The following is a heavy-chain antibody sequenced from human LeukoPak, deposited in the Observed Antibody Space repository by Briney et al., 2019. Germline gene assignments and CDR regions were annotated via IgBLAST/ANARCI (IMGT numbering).Heavy chain of an antibody. CDR1: GYTFTGYY. D-gene: IGHD3-3*01. Sequence: ASVKVSCKASGYTFTGYYMHWVRQAPGQGLEWMGWINPNSGGTNYAQKFQGRVTMTRDTSISTAYMELSRLRSDDTAVYYCASQSRRFLEKRVDAFDIWGQGTMVTVSS. J-gene: IGHJ3*02. CDR2: INPNSGGT. CDR3: ASQSRRFLEKRVDAFDI. V-gene: IGHV1-2*02.